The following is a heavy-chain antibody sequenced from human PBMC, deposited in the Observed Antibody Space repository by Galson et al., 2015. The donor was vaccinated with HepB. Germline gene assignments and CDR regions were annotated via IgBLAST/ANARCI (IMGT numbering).Heavy chain of an antibody. D-gene: IGHD3-3*01. CDR2: ISYDGSNK. V-gene: IGHV3-30*18. CDR3: AKEALGATYYDFWSGYPKGWFDP. Sequence: SLRLSCAASGFTFSSYGMHWVRQAPGKGLEWVAVISYDGSNKYYADSVKGRFTISRDNSKNTLYLQMNSLRAEDTAVYYCAKEALGATYYDFWSGYPKGWFDPWGQGTLVTVSS. CDR1: GFTFSSYG. J-gene: IGHJ5*02.